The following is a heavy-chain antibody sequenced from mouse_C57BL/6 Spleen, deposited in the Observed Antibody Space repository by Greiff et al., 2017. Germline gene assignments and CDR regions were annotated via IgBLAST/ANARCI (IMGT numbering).Heavy chain of an antibody. CDR2: ISGGGGNT. Sequence: EVKLVESGGGLVKPGGSLKLSCAASGFTFSSYTMSWVRQTPEKRLEWVATISGGGGNTYYPDSVKGRFTISRDNAKNTLYLQMCSLRSEDTALYYLARLGPPDVWISYWGQGTLVTVSA. CDR1: GFTFSSYT. V-gene: IGHV5-9*01. CDR3: ARLGPPDVWISY. J-gene: IGHJ3*01.